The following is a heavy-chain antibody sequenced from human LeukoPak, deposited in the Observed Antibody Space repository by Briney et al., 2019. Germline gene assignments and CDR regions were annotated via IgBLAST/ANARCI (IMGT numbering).Heavy chain of an antibody. Sequence: GGSLRLSCAASGFTFSRYGMSWVRQAPGKGLEWVSVISGSDGSGGTTYYADSVTGRFTISRDNAKNTLYLQMNSLRVEDTAVYYCATTYVTGRYDYFDYWGQGTLVTVSS. CDR2: ISGSDGSGGTT. J-gene: IGHJ4*02. CDR1: GFTFSRYG. D-gene: IGHD6-19*01. V-gene: IGHV3-23*01. CDR3: ATTYVTGRYDYFDY.